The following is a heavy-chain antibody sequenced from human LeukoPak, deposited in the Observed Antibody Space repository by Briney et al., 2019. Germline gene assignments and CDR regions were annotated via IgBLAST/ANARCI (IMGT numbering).Heavy chain of an antibody. CDR1: GFTFSSYA. CDR2: ISYDGSNK. CDR3: AKDYARGGDTPLNWFDP. J-gene: IGHJ5*02. V-gene: IGHV3-30-3*01. D-gene: IGHD2-21*02. Sequence: GGSLRLSCAASGFTFSSYAMHWVRQAPGKGLEWVAVISYDGSNKYYADSVKGRFTISRDNSKNTLYLQMNSLRAEDTAVYYCAKDYARGGDTPLNWFDPWGQGTLVTVSS.